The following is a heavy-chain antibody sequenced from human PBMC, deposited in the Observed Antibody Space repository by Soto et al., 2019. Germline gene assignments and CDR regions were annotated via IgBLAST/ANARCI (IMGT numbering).Heavy chain of an antibody. D-gene: IGHD3-10*01. CDR1: GFTLSTYD. CDR2: LSYAGDT. J-gene: IGHJ6*03. V-gene: IGHV3-13*01. CDR3: AKGPHSVSGYYYMDV. Sequence: PGGSLRLSCAASGFTLSTYDMHWVRQATGKGLEWVAALSYAGDTCYPGSVKGRFTVSREGAKNSLYLQMNSLTAGDTAVYYCAKGPHSVSGYYYMDVWGKGTTVTVSS.